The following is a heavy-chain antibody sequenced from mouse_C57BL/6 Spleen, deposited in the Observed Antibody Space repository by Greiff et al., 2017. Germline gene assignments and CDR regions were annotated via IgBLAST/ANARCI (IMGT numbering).Heavy chain of an antibody. V-gene: IGHV1-81*01. Sequence: VKLQESGAELARPGASVKLSCKASGYTFTSYGISWVKQRTGQGLEWIGEIYPRSGNTYYNEKFKGKATLTADKSSSTAYMELRSLTSEDSAVYFCARSKTAQASYFDYWGQGTTLTVSS. CDR3: ARSKTAQASYFDY. J-gene: IGHJ2*01. CDR2: IYPRSGNT. D-gene: IGHD3-2*02. CDR1: GYTFTSYG.